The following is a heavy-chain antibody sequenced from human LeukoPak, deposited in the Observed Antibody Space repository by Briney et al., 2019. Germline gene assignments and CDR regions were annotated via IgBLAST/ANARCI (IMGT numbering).Heavy chain of an antibody. CDR1: GYTFSAYY. D-gene: IGHD6-13*01. CDR3: ARDFSISWSNWFDP. J-gene: IGHJ5*02. CDR2: INPHSGNT. Sequence: ASVQVSCKTSGYTFSAYYMHWVRQAPGQGLEWMGWINPHSGNTNYAQKFHGRVTMTRDTSINTAYMELTRLTSDDTAVYYCARDFSISWSNWFDPWGQGTLVTASS. V-gene: IGHV1-2*02.